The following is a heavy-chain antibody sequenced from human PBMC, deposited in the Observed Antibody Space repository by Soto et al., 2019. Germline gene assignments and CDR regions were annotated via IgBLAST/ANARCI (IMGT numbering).Heavy chain of an antibody. J-gene: IGHJ1*01. Sequence: ASVKVSCKASGYTFIRYGITSVRQAPGQGFEWMGWISPYDDSTIYAQKLQGRVTMTADTSTSIVNMELRSLKSDDTAVYYCARDTGYSSSWPPGFQNWGQGTLVTVSS. D-gene: IGHD6-13*01. V-gene: IGHV1-18*01. CDR2: ISPYDDST. CDR1: GYTFIRYG. CDR3: ARDTGYSSSWPPGFQN.